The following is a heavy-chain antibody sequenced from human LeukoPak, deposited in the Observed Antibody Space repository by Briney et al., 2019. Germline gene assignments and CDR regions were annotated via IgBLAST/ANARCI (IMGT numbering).Heavy chain of an antibody. CDR3: ARHPAANSWFDP. D-gene: IGHD2-2*01. CDR2: IYYSGST. V-gene: IGHV4-39*01. Sequence: SETLSLTCTVSGGSISSSSYYWGWIRPPPGKGLEWIGSIYYSGSTYYNPSLKSRVTISVDTSKNQFSLKLSSVTAADTAVYYCARHPAANSWFDPWGQGTLVTVSS. J-gene: IGHJ5*02. CDR1: GGSISSSSYY.